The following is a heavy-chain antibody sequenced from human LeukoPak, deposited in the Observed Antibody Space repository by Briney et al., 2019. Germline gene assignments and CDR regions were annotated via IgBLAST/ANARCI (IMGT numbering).Heavy chain of an antibody. CDR2: INSDGSST. Sequence: GGSLRLSCAASGFTFRNFRKHWVRQAPGKGLVWVSRINSDGSSTSYADSVKGRFTISRDNAKNTQYLQMSSLRAEDTAVYYCARGRRSYYFDYWGQGTLVTVSS. CDR1: GFTFRNFR. V-gene: IGHV3-74*01. CDR3: ARGRRSYYFDY. J-gene: IGHJ4*02.